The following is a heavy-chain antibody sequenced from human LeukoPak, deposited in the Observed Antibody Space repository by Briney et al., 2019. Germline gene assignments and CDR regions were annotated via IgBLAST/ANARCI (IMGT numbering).Heavy chain of an antibody. CDR3: ARDHSVGDIAWWFDP. CDR1: GYTFTNSW. D-gene: IGHD3-10*01. V-gene: IGHV1-46*01. J-gene: IGHJ5*02. CDR2: INPTGTST. Sequence: ASVKVSCKTSGYTFTNSWMHWVRQAPGQGLEWVGVINPTGTSTLYAQNFQGRVTLTRDMSTTTDYMELRSLTSEDTAVYYCARDHSVGDIAWWFDPWGQGTLVSVSS.